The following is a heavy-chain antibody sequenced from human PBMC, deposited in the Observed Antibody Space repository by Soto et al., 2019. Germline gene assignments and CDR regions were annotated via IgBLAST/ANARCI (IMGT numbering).Heavy chain of an antibody. CDR1: GVSISIYS. D-gene: IGHD5-18*01. CDR2: ISASSYSK. J-gene: IGHJ4*02. CDR3: AKSYGDTWDLYYFDF. V-gene: IGHV3-23*01. Sequence: EVRLLESGGGLVQSGGSLRLSCAASGVSISIYSMSWVRQAPGRGLEWLSGISASSYSKYYADSVRGRFTISRDNSRNTLDLQMNTLRAEDTALYYCAKSYGDTWDLYYFDFWGQGTLVSVSS.